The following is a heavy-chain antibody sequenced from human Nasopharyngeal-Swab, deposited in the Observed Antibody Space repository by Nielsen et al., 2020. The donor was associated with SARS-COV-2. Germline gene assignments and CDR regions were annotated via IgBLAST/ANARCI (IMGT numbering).Heavy chain of an antibody. J-gene: IGHJ3*02. D-gene: IGHD1-26*01. Sequence: GGSLRLSCAASGFTFSSYEMNWVRRAPGKGLEWVSYISSSGSTIYYADSVKGRFTISRDNAKNSLYLQMNSLRAEDTAVYFFSLPCLSGSSTGRRAFDIWGQGTMVTVSS. V-gene: IGHV3-48*03. CDR3: SLPCLSGSSTGRRAFDI. CDR2: ISSSGSTI. CDR1: GFTFSSYE.